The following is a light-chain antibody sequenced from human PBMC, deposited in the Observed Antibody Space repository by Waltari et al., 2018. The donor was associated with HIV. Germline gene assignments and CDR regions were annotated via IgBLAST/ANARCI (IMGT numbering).Light chain of an antibody. Sequence: QAVLTQPPSVSAAPGQKVTISCSGRSSTIGNNYVSWYQQFPGKAPKVLIYDNNKRPPGVPDRFSGSRSGTSATLGVAGLQTGDEADYYCGTWDTSLSAGVFGGGTKLTVL. CDR3: GTWDTSLSAGV. V-gene: IGLV1-51*01. CDR1: SSTIGNNY. J-gene: IGLJ3*02. CDR2: DNN.